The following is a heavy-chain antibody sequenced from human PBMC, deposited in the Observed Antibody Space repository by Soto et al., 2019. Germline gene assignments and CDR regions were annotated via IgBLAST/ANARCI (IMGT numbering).Heavy chain of an antibody. Sequence: QVQLVQSGAEVKKPGSSVKVSCKASGGTFSSYAISWVRQAPGQGLEWMGGIIPILGTANYAQKFQGRVTITVDESTSTAYMELSSLRSEDTAVYYCARARRRYNSSYPFDYWGQGTLVTVSS. CDR1: GGTFSSYA. CDR2: IIPILGTA. CDR3: ARARRRYNSSYPFDY. V-gene: IGHV1-69*01. D-gene: IGHD6-6*01. J-gene: IGHJ4*02.